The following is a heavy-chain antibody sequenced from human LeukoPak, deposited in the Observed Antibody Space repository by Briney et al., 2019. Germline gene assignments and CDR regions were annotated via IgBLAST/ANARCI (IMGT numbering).Heavy chain of an antibody. CDR1: GGSISSSGYY. CDR3: ARLGYCSSASCGPLDY. CDR2: IYYSGST. D-gene: IGHD2-2*01. V-gene: IGHV4-39*02. Sequence: PSETLSLTGTVSGGSISSSGYYWGWIRQPPGKGLEWIGNIYYSGSTYYNPSLKSRVTISVDTSKNHFSLKLNSVTAADTALYYCARLGYCSSASCGPLDYWGQGTLVTVSS. J-gene: IGHJ4*02.